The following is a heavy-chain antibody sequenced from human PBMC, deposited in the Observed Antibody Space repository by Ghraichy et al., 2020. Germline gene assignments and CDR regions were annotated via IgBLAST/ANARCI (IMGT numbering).Heavy chain of an antibody. CDR3: ARHTSAPDF. D-gene: IGHD2-2*01. J-gene: IGHJ4*02. Sequence: SETLSLTCTVSGDSISSSAYYWGWIRLPPGKGLEWIGSASETGGTYYNPSLKSRLTISIDTPGNQFYLKISSVTAADTAMYYCARHTSAPDFWGQGTLVTVSS. CDR1: GDSISSSAYY. CDR2: ASETGGT. V-gene: IGHV4-39*01.